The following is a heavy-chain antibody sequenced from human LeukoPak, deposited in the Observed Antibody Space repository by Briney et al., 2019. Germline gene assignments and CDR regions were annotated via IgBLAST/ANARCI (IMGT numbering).Heavy chain of an antibody. CDR3: ARRIAAAAAPYYFDY. V-gene: IGHV3-74*01. D-gene: IGHD6-13*01. Sequence: ETLSLTCAVYGGSFSDYYWTWIRQSPGKGLLWVSRINSDGSSTSYADSVKGRFTISRDNAKNTLYLQMNSLRAEDTAVYYCARRIAAAAAPYYFDYWGQGTLVTVSS. J-gene: IGHJ4*02. CDR2: INSDGSST. CDR1: GGSFSDYY.